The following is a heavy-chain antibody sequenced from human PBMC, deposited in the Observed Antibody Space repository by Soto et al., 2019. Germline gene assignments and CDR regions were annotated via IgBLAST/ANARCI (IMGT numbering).Heavy chain of an antibody. Sequence: PGGSLRLSCAGSGFTFSNYAMSWLRQAPGKGLEWVSATSSAVNTYYADSVKGRFTISRDNSKNTLSLQMNSLRAEDTAVYYCAKQVRDGTSSPYYFEYWGQGT. CDR2: TSSAVNT. D-gene: IGHD6-6*01. V-gene: IGHV3-23*01. CDR3: AKQVRDGTSSPYYFEY. CDR1: GFTFSNYA. J-gene: IGHJ4*02.